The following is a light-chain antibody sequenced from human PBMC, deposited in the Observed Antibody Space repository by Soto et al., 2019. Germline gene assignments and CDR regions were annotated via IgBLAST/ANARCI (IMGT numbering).Light chain of an antibody. CDR3: QQYEDWRLT. V-gene: IGKV1-5*01. CDR2: DAS. J-gene: IGKJ4*01. CDR1: QTISTW. Sequence: GDRVTITCRASQTISTWMAWYQQKPGKAPKLLVYDASTLQSGVASRFSGSGSGTEFTLIISGLQPDDSATYYCQQYEDWRLTVGGGTKVDIK.